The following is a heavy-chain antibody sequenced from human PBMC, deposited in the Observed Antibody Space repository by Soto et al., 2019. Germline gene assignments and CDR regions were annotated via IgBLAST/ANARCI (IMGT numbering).Heavy chain of an antibody. Sequence: GGSLRLSCAASGFTFSSYGMHWVRQAPGKGLEWVAVISYDGSNKYYADSVKGRFTISRDNSKNTLYLQMNSLRAEDTAVYYCAKDRVAAGLDYWGQRTLVTVSS. CDR2: ISYDGSNK. V-gene: IGHV3-30*18. CDR1: GFTFSSYG. CDR3: AKDRVAAGLDY. J-gene: IGHJ4*02. D-gene: IGHD6-13*01.